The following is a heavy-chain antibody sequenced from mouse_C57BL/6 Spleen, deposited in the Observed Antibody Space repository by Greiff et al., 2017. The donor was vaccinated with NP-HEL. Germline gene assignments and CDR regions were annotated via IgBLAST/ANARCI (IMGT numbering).Heavy chain of an antibody. CDR3: ARLGYDGYSGGAMDY. J-gene: IGHJ4*01. D-gene: IGHD2-3*01. V-gene: IGHV1-64*01. Sequence: QVQLQQPGAELVKPGASVKLSCKASGYTFTSYWMHWVKQRPGQGLEWIGMIHPNSGSTNYNEKFKSKATLTVDKSSSTAYMQLSSLTSEDSAVYYGARLGYDGYSGGAMDYWGQGTSVTVSS. CDR2: IHPNSGST. CDR1: GYTFTSYW.